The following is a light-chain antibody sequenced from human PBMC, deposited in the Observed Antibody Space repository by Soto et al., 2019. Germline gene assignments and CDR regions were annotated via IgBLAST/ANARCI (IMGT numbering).Light chain of an antibody. V-gene: IGLV2-23*01. Sequence: SVLTQPASVSGSPGQSITISCTGTNNLVSWYQQHPGKAPKVVLYEGTKRPSGVSNRFSGSNSGSTASLTISGLQAEDESNYFCCAYVGSRYYVFGHRTKLTV. CDR1: NNL. J-gene: IGLJ1*01. CDR3: CAYVGSRYYV. CDR2: EGT.